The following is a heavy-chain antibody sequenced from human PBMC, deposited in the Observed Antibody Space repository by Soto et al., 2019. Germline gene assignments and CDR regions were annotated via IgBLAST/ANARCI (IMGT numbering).Heavy chain of an antibody. CDR2: ISAYNGNT. Sequence: ASVKVSCKASGYTFTSYGISWVRQAPGQGLEWMGWISAYNGNTNYAQKLQGRVTMTTDTSTSTAYMELRSLRSDDTAVYYCARESAPPEIYSGYDIYYFDYWGQGTLVTVSS. J-gene: IGHJ4*02. D-gene: IGHD5-12*01. CDR3: ARESAPPEIYSGYDIYYFDY. CDR1: GYTFTSYG. V-gene: IGHV1-18*01.